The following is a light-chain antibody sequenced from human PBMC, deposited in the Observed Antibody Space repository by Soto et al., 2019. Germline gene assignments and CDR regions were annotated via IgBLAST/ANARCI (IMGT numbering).Light chain of an antibody. CDR2: EVS. CDR1: SSDVGGYNY. CDR3: SSYTSSSTLNV. Sequence: HSALTQPASVSGSPGQSITLSCTGTSSDVGGYNYVSWYQQHPGKAPKLMIYEVSNRPSGVSDRFSGSKSGNTASLTISGLQAEDEADYYCSSYTSSSTLNVFGTGTTLTVL. V-gene: IGLV2-14*01. J-gene: IGLJ1*01.